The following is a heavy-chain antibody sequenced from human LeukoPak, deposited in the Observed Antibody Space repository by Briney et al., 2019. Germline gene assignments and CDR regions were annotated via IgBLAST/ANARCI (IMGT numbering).Heavy chain of an antibody. CDR1: GFTFSSYA. J-gene: IGHJ4*02. CDR2: ISGSGGST. Sequence: QPGGSLRLSCAASGFTFSSYAMSWVRQAPGKGLEWVSAISGSGGSTYYADSVKGRFTISRDNSKNTLYLQVNSLRAEDTAVYYCAKRVNSGSYSFDYWGQGTLVTVSS. D-gene: IGHD1-26*01. V-gene: IGHV3-23*01. CDR3: AKRVNSGSYSFDY.